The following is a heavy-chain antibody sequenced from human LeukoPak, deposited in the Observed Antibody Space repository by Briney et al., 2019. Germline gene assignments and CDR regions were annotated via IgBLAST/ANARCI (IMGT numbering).Heavy chain of an antibody. D-gene: IGHD3-3*01. J-gene: IGHJ6*03. V-gene: IGHV1-69*05. CDR2: IIPIFGTA. Sequence: SVKVSCKASGGTFRSYAISWVRQAPGQGVEWVGGIIPIFGTANYAQKFQGRVTLTTDESTSTAYMELSSLRSEVTAVHYCARGIDFIDYYYYMDVWGKGTTVTVSS. CDR1: GGTFRSYA. CDR3: ARGIDFIDYYYYMDV.